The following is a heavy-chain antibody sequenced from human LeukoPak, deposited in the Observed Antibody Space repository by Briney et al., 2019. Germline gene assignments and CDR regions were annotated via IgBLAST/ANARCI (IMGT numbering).Heavy chain of an antibody. CDR3: ANWIGSSSRDY. CDR1: GFTFSSYA. CDR2: ISGSGGTT. J-gene: IGHJ4*02. Sequence: PGGSLRLSCAVSGFTFSSYAMSWVRQAPGKGLGWVSTISGSGGTTYYADTVKGRFTISRDNSNNALYLQMDSLRAEDTAVYYCANWIGSSSRDYWGQGTLVTVSS. V-gene: IGHV3-23*01. D-gene: IGHD6-6*01.